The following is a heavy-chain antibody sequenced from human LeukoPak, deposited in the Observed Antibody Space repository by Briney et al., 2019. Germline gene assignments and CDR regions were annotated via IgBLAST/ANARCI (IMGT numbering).Heavy chain of an antibody. J-gene: IGHJ4*02. CDR3: ARAGGPYGDYALDY. D-gene: IGHD4-17*01. V-gene: IGHV3-21*01. Sequence: GGSLRLSCAASGFIFSLYSMIWVRQAPGKGLEWVSSISGSSNSIYDADSVKGRFTISRDNAKNSLYLQMNSPRVEDTAVYYCARAGGPYGDYALDYWGQGTLVTVSS. CDR1: GFIFSLYS. CDR2: ISGSSNSI.